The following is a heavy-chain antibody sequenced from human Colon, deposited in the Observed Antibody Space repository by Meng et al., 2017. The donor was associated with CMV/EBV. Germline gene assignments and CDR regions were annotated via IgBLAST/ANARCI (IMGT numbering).Heavy chain of an antibody. V-gene: IGHV3-11*06. CDR3: ARCIAVAGNAYYYYGLDV. CDR1: GFTFSDYY. J-gene: IGHJ6*02. D-gene: IGHD6-19*01. CDR2: ISSSSSYI. Sequence: GESLKISCAASGFTFSDYYMSWIRQAPGKGLEWVSSISSSSSYIYYADSVKGRFTISRDDAKNSLFLQMNSLRAEDTAVYYCARCIAVAGNAYYYYGLDVWGQGTTVTVSS.